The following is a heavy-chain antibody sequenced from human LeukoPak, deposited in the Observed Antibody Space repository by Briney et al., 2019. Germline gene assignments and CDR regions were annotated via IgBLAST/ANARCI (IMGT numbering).Heavy chain of an antibody. D-gene: IGHD2-2*01. CDR2: ISSSSSYI. CDR3: ARDSGSSTFHSFDY. V-gene: IGHV3-21*01. CDR1: GFTLSSYS. J-gene: IGHJ4*02. Sequence: GGSLRLSCAASGFTLSSYSMNWVRQAPGKGLEWVSSISSSSSYIYYADSVKGRFTISRDNAKNSLYLQMNSLRAEDTAVYYCARDSGSSTFHSFDYWGQGTLVTVSS.